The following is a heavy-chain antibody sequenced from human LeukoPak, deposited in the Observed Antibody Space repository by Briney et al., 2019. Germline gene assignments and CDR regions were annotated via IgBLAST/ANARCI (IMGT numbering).Heavy chain of an antibody. J-gene: IGHJ4*02. CDR3: AKVYSLPAAIGY. CDR2: ISGSGGST. CDR1: GFTFSSDA. D-gene: IGHD2-2*01. Sequence: GGSLRLSCAASGFTFSSDAMSWVRQAPGKGREWVSAISGSGGSTYYADSVKGRFTISRDNSKNTVYLQMNSLRAEDTAVYYCAKVYSLPAAIGYWGQGTLVTVSS. V-gene: IGHV3-23*01.